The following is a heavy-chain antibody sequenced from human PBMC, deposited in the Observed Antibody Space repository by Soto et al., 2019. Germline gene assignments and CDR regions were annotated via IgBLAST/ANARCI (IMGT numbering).Heavy chain of an antibody. D-gene: IGHD3-10*01. J-gene: IGHJ6*02. Sequence: EVQLVESGGGLVKPGGSLRLSCAASGFTFSSYNMNWVRQAPGKGLECVSSISSSSSYIYYADSVKGRFTISRDNAKNSLYLQMNSLRAEDTAVYYCARSVGDYYGMDVWCQGTTFTVSS. CDR2: ISSSSSYI. CDR1: GFTFSSYN. V-gene: IGHV3-21*04. CDR3: ARSVGDYYGMDV.